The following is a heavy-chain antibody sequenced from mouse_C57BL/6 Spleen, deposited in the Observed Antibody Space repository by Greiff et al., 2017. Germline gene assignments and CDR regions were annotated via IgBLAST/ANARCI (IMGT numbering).Heavy chain of an antibody. CDR3: ARSNPYDYDEGGYLDY. V-gene: IGHV2-2*01. CDR1: GFSLTSYG. D-gene: IGHD2-4*01. Sequence: VQGVESGPGLVQPSQSLSITCTVSGFSLTSYGVHWVRQSPGKGLEWLGVIWSGGSTDYNAAFISRLSISKDNSKSQVFFKMNSLQADDTAIYYCARSNPYDYDEGGYLDYWGQGTTLTVSS. CDR2: IWSGGST. J-gene: IGHJ2*01.